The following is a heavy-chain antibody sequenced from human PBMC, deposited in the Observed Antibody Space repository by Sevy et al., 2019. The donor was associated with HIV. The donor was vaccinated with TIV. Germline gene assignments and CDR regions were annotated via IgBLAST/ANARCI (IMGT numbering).Heavy chain of an antibody. CDR2: IWSDGAYQ. D-gene: IGHD3-22*01. CDR3: ARGGYYYDNAAYYAFDS. V-gene: IGHV3-33*01. Sequence: GGSLRLSCAASGFTFSDYAMHWVRQAPGKGLEWVAIIWSDGAYQYHGDSVKGRFTISRDNPKNTLYLQMNSLRVDDTAVYFCARGGYYYDNAAYYAFDSWGQGTLVTVSS. J-gene: IGHJ4*02. CDR1: GFTFSDYA.